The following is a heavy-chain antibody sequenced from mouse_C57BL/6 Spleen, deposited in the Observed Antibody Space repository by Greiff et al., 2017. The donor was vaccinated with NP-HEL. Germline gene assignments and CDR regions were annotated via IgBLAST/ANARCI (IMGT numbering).Heavy chain of an antibody. CDR2: IDPSDSYT. CDR3: ASGEYDYAGNAMDY. D-gene: IGHD2-4*01. Sequence: QVQLQQSGAELVMPGASVKLSCKASGYTFTSYWMHWVQQRPGQGLEWIGEIDPSDSYTNYNQKFKGKSTLTVDKSSSTAYMQLSSLTSEDSAVYYCASGEYDYAGNAMDYWGQGTSVTVSS. V-gene: IGHV1-69*01. CDR1: GYTFTSYW. J-gene: IGHJ4*01.